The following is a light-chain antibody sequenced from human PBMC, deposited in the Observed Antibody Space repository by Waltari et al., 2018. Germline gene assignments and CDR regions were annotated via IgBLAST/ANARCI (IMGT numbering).Light chain of an antibody. Sequence: DIEMTQSPDSLAVSLGERATINCKSSQSVLYSSNNKNYLAWYQHKPGQPPKVLIYWASTRESGVPERFSGSGSGTDFTLTISSLQAEDVAVYYCQQYYIAPHTFGGGTKVEVK. V-gene: IGKV4-1*01. CDR3: QQYYIAPHT. CDR2: WAS. J-gene: IGKJ4*01. CDR1: QSVLYSSNNKNY.